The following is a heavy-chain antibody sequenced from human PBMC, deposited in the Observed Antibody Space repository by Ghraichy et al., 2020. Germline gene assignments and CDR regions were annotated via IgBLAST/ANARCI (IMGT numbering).Heavy chain of an antibody. J-gene: IGHJ5*02. Sequence: SETLSLTCAVYGGSFSGYYWSWIRQPPGKGLEWIGEINHSGSTNYNPSLKSRVTISVDTSKNQFSLKLSSVTAADTAVYYCARVKWLVSRVRWFDPWGQGTLVTVAS. CDR1: GGSFSGYY. V-gene: IGHV4-34*01. CDR2: INHSGST. CDR3: ARVKWLVSRVRWFDP. D-gene: IGHD6-19*01.